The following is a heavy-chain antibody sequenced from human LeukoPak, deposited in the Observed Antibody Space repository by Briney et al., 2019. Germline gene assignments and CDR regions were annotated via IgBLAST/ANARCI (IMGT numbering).Heavy chain of an antibody. CDR2: ISSSGSTI. CDR1: GFTLSDYY. Sequence: GGSLRLSCAASGFTLSDYYMSWIRQAPGKGLEWVSYISSSGSTIYYADSVKGRFTISRDNAKNSLYLQMNSLRAEDTAVYYCAGDYYDSSGYLMSFDYWGQGTLVTVSS. CDR3: AGDYYDSSGYLMSFDY. J-gene: IGHJ4*02. V-gene: IGHV3-11*01. D-gene: IGHD3-22*01.